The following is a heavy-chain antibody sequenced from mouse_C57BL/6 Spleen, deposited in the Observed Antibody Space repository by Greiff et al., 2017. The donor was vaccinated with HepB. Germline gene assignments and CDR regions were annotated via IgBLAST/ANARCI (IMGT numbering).Heavy chain of an antibody. CDR3: ARSDGGY. Sequence: VQLQQPGAELVKPGASVKLSCKASGYTFTSYWMQWVKQRPGQGLEWIGEIDPSDSYTNYNQKFKGKATLTVDTSSSTAYMQLSSLTSEDSAVYYCARSDGGYWGQGTTLTVSS. V-gene: IGHV1-50*01. D-gene: IGHD1-1*02. CDR2: IDPSDSYT. CDR1: GYTFTSYW. J-gene: IGHJ2*01.